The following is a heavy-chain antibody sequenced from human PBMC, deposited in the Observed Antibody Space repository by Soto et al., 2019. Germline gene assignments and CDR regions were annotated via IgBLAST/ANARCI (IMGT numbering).Heavy chain of an antibody. D-gene: IGHD2-8*02. CDR2: IYSDGST. CDR1: GFTVSSDY. Sequence: GGSLRLSCAASGFTVSSDYMTWVRQAPGKGLECVSSIYSDGSTYYAESVKGRFTISRDNSKNTLYLQMSSLRVDDTAVYYCAKDWWGLGQNWGPGTLVTVSS. J-gene: IGHJ4*02. CDR3: AKDWWGLGQN. V-gene: IGHV3-53*01.